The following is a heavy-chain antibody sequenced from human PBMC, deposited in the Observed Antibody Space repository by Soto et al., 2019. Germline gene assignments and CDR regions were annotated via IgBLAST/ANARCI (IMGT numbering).Heavy chain of an antibody. D-gene: IGHD1-26*01. V-gene: IGHV3-23*01. Sequence: GGSLRLSCVASGFTFSSYAMSWVRQTTGKGLEWLSVISGSGGSPSYADSVQGRFVISRDNARKTLYLHMNSLRAEDTAMYYCAKARCTTTDCYVPDYWGRGTLVPVSS. CDR3: AKARCTTTDCYVPDY. CDR2: ISGSGGSP. CDR1: GFTFSSYA. J-gene: IGHJ4*02.